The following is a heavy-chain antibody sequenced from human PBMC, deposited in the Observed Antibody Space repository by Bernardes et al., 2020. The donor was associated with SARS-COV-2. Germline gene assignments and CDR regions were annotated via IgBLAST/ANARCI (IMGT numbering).Heavy chain of an antibody. J-gene: IGHJ4*02. Sequence: SETLSLTCAVSDDAISSGSFYWSWIRQPAGKGLEWVGRITASGRTNNNPSLKSRVTMSVDTSKNQFSLKLTSVTAADTAVYYCARDGRISVPGTDYFDFWSQGNLVSVSS. CDR3: ARDGRISVPGTDYFDF. CDR2: ITASGRT. CDR1: DDAISSGSFY. D-gene: IGHD6-19*01. V-gene: IGHV4-61*02.